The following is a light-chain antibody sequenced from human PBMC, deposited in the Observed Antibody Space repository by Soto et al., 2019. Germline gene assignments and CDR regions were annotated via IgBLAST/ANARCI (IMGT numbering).Light chain of an antibody. V-gene: IGLV2-14*01. J-gene: IGLJ2*01. CDR2: QVS. CDR3: SSYTVTTTII. CDR1: SDDVGGYDY. Sequence: QSVLTQPASVSGSPGQPITISCTGSSDDVGGYDYVSWYQQRPGKAPKLMIYQVSTRPSGVSDRFSGSKSGNTASLTISGLQPEDEGDYYCSSYTVTTTIIFGGGTKLTVL.